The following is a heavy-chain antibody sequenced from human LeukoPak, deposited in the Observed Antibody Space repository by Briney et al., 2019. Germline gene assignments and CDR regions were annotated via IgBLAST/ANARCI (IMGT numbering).Heavy chain of an antibody. J-gene: IGHJ4*01. CDR1: GFTFSGYN. CDR2: ISTSGSYM. CDR3: ARDRSSGWHTFDY. Sequence: GGSLTVSCAASGFTFSGYNMNWVRQAPGKGLEWVSSISTSGSYMYYADSVTGRFIISRDNAQNSLYLQMNSLRAEDTAVYYCARDRSSGWHTFDYWGQGTLVTVSS. V-gene: IGHV3-21*01. D-gene: IGHD6-19*01.